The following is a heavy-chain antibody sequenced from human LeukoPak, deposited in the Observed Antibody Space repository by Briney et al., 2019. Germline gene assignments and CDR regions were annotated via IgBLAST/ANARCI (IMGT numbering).Heavy chain of an antibody. CDR3: ARLNYGDYADS. CDR2: MFHTGNT. V-gene: IGHV4-38-2*02. CDR1: GCSINSGYY. J-gene: IGHJ4*02. Sequence: SDTLSLTCTVSGCSINSGYYWGWIRQPPEKGLEWIGSMFHTGNTHYNPSLNSRVTISIDTSKNLFSLKLKSVTAADAAVYYCARLNYGDYADSWGQGILVTVSS. D-gene: IGHD4-17*01.